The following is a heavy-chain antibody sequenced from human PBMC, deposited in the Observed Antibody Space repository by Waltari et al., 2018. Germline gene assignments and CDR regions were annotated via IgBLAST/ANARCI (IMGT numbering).Heavy chain of an antibody. J-gene: IGHJ6*02. CDR3: ASEGRVYGDYPTYYYGMDV. D-gene: IGHD4-17*01. CDR1: GITFHIYA. V-gene: IGHV1-69*05. CDR2: IIPIFVTS. Sequence: QVQLVQSGAEVKKPGSSVKVSCKASGITFHIYALSWVRKAPGHSIEWMGGIIPIFVTSNYAQKFQGRVTITTDESTSTAYMELSSLRSEDTAVYYCASEGRVYGDYPTYYYGMDVWGQGTTVTVSS.